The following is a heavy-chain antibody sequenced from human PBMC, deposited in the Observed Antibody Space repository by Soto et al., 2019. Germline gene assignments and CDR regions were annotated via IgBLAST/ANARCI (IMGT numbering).Heavy chain of an antibody. V-gene: IGHV1-3*01. Sequence: ASVKVSCKASGYTFTSYAMHWVRQAPGQRLEWMGWINAGNGNTKYSQKFQGRVTITRDTSASTAYMELSSLRSEDTAVYYCARGPVVCSGASCYSAWLDPWGPGRMETVSA. CDR1: GYTFTSYA. D-gene: IGHD2-15*01. CDR2: INAGNGNT. CDR3: ARGPVVCSGASCYSAWLDP. J-gene: IGHJ5*02.